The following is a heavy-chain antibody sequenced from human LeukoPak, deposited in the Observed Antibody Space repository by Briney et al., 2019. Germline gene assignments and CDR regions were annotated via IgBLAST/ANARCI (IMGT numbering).Heavy chain of an antibody. J-gene: IGHJ4*02. Sequence: GGSLRLSCAASGFTFSSSAMSWVRQAPGKGLEWVSGISGSGDSTYFADSVKGRFTISRDNSKNTLYLQVNSLRAEDAAVYYCAKAPGDIIARGSEYNFGFRSGGQRSGLPAYYFDYWGQGTLVTVSS. CDR2: ISGSGDST. CDR1: GFTFSSSA. V-gene: IGHV3-23*01. D-gene: IGHD2-15*01. CDR3: AKAPGDIIARGSEYNFGFRSGGQRSGLPAYYFDY.